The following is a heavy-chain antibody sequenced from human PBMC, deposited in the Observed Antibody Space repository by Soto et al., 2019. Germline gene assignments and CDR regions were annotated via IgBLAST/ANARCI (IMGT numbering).Heavy chain of an antibody. CDR1: GGSISSGGYY. V-gene: IGHV4-31*03. Sequence: SETLFLTCTVSGGSISSGGYYWSWIRQHPGKGLEWIGYIYYSGSTYYNPSLKSRVTISVDTSKNQFSLKLSSVTAADTAVYYCARVFGFGGMDVWGQGTTVTVSS. J-gene: IGHJ6*02. D-gene: IGHD3-10*01. CDR3: ARVFGFGGMDV. CDR2: IYYSGST.